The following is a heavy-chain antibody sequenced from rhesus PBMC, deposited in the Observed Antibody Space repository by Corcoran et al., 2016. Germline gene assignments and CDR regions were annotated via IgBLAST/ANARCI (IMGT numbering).Heavy chain of an antibody. V-gene: IGHV4-57*02. CDR1: GGSISSNW. CDR2: ISGRGGST. CDR3: ERKVGVVSAKNRFDV. Sequence: QLQLQESGPGLVKPSETLSLTCAVSGGSISSNWWSWIRQPPGKGLEWFGRISGRGGSTSKNPALKSGVTISTDTSKNQFSRKLSSVTAADTAVYYCERKVGVVSAKNRFDVWGPGVLVTVSS. D-gene: IGHD2-39*02. J-gene: IGHJ5-1*01.